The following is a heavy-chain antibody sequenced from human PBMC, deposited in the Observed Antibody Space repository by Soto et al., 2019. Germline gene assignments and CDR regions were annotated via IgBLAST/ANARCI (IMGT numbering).Heavy chain of an antibody. J-gene: IGHJ6*02. V-gene: IGHV1-8*01. CDR1: GYTFTSYD. CDR2: MNPNSGNT. D-gene: IGHD5-18*01. CDR3: ARVGDTAMTTNYYGMDV. Sequence: GASVKVSCKASGYTFTSYDINWVRQATGQGLEWMGWMNPNSGNTGYAQKFQGRATMTRNTSISTAYMELSSLRSEDTAVYYCARVGDTAMTTNYYGMDVWGQGTTVTVSS.